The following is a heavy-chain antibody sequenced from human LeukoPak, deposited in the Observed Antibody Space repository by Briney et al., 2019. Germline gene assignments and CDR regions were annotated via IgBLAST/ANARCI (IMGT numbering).Heavy chain of an antibody. CDR2: ISYDGSNK. V-gene: IGHV3-30*04. CDR3: ARDYYDSSGFLDY. CDR1: GFTFSSYA. J-gene: IGHJ4*02. Sequence: QPGGSLRLSCAASGFTFSSYAMHWVRQAPGKGLEWVAVISYDGSNKYYADSVKGRFTISRDNSKNTLYLQMNSLRAEDTAVYYCARDYYDSSGFLDYWGQGTLVTVSS. D-gene: IGHD3-22*01.